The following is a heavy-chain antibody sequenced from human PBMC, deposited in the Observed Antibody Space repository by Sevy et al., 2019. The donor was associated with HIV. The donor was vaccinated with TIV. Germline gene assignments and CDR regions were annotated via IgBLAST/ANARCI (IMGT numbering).Heavy chain of an antibody. CDR1: GDSVSSNSAA. CDR3: ARGGGSYCSSTSCYRGGLFAAAVDY. D-gene: IGHD2-2*02. J-gene: IGHJ4*02. V-gene: IGHV6-1*01. Sequence: SETLSLTCAISGDSVSSNSAAWNWIRQSPSRGLEWLGRTYYRSKWYNDYAVSVKSRITINPDTSKNHFSLQLNSVTPEETGVYYCARGGGSYCSSTSCYRGGLFAAAVDYWGQGTLVTVSS. CDR2: TYYRSKWYN.